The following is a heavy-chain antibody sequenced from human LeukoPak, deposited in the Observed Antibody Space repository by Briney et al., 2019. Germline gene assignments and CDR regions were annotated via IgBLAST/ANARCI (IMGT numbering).Heavy chain of an antibody. J-gene: IGHJ3*02. Sequence: ASVKVSCKVSGYTLTELSMHWVRQAPGKGLEWMGGFDPEDGETIYAQKFQGRVTMNEDTSTDTAYMELSSLRSEDTAVYYCATVRGPDAFDIWGQGTMVTVSS. CDR2: FDPEDGET. V-gene: IGHV1-24*01. CDR1: GYTLTELS. CDR3: ATVRGPDAFDI.